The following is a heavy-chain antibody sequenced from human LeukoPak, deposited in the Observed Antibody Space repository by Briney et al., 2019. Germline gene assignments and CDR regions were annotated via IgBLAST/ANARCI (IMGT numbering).Heavy chain of an antibody. J-gene: IGHJ5*02. V-gene: IGHV4-39*01. D-gene: IGHD3-22*01. CDR3: ARRAGDSSGYYNWFDP. CDR2: IYYSGIT. CDR1: GGSISSSLYY. Sequence: PSETLSLTCTVSGGSISSSLYYWGWIRQPPGKGLEWIGTIYYSGITFYNPSLKSRVTISVDTSKNQFSLKLRSVTAADTAVYYCARRAGDSSGYYNWFDPWGQGTLVTVSS.